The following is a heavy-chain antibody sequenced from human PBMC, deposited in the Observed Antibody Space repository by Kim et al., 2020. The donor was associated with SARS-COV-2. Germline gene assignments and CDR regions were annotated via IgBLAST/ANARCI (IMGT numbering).Heavy chain of an antibody. Sequence: GGSLRLSCAASGFTFSSYGMHWVRQAPGKGLEWVAVIWYDGSNKYYADSVKGRFTISRDNSKNTLYLQMNSLRAEDTAVYYCAKDQQSGIYVATIKNSYYYYGMDVWGQGTTVTVSS. CDR2: IWYDGSNK. V-gene: IGHV3-33*06. CDR1: GFTFSSYG. CDR3: AKDQQSGIYVATIKNSYYYYGMDV. D-gene: IGHD5-12*01. J-gene: IGHJ6*02.